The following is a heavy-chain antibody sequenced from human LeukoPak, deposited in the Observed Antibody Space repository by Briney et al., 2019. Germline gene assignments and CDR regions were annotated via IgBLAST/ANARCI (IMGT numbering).Heavy chain of an antibody. Sequence: PSETLSLTCAVYGGPFSGYYWSWIRQPPGKGLEWMGEINHSGSANYNPSLKSRVTISVDMSKNQFSRKLNSVTAADTAVYYCARARGDYYDSSGYYSAFDYWGQGTLVTVSS. V-gene: IGHV4-34*01. CDR3: ARARGDYYDSSGYYSAFDY. J-gene: IGHJ4*02. D-gene: IGHD3-22*01. CDR2: INHSGSA. CDR1: GGPFSGYY.